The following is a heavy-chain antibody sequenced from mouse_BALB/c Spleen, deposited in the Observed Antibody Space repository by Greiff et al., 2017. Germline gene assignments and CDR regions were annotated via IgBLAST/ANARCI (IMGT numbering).Heavy chain of an antibody. CDR3: ARVYGNYYAMDY. V-gene: IGHV3-6*02. CDR2: ISYDGSN. D-gene: IGHD2-10*02. J-gene: IGHJ4*01. Sequence: EVKLLESGPGLVKPSQSLSLTCSVTGYSITSGYYWNWIRQFPGNKLEWMGYISYDGSNNYNPSLKNRISITRDTSKNQFFLKLNSVTTEDTATYYCARVYGNYYAMDYWGQGTSVTVSS. CDR1: GYSITSGYY.